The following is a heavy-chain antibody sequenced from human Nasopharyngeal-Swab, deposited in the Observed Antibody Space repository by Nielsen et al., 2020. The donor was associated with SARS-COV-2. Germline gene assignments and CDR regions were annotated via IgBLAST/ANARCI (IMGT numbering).Heavy chain of an antibody. D-gene: IGHD6-13*01. CDR3: ARMEGSISWYY. J-gene: IGHJ4*02. V-gene: IGHV2-26*01. Sequence: WIRQPPGKALEWLAPIFSNDEKSYSTPLKSRLTISKDTSKSQVVLTTNNMDPVDTATYYCARMEGSISWYYWGQGTLVTVSS. CDR2: IFSNDEK.